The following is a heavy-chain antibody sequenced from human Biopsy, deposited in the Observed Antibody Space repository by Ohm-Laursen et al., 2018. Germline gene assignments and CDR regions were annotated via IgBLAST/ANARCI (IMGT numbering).Heavy chain of an antibody. V-gene: IGHV3-9*01. CDR3: AKVRKGFGESGSQYNSDMDV. D-gene: IGHD3-10*01. J-gene: IGHJ6*02. Sequence: SLRLSCSASGFNFNHYAMQWVRQVPGKGLEWVSSISWSNDNIHYADSVKGRFTISRDNAKNSLYLQMNSLRAEDTAFYYCAKVRKGFGESGSQYNSDMDVWGQRTTVTVS. CDR1: GFNFNHYA. CDR2: ISWSNDNI.